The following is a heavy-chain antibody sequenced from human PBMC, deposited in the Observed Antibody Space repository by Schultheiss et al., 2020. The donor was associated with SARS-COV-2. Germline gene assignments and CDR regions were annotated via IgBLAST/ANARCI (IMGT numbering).Heavy chain of an antibody. J-gene: IGHJ6*02. D-gene: IGHD3-10*01. CDR2: INHSGST. V-gene: IGHV4-30-2*01. CDR3: ARGSYDPSRMDV. CDR1: GGSISSGGYS. Sequence: SQTLSLTCAVSGGSISSGGYSWSWIRQPPGKGLEWIGEINHSGSTNYNPSLKSRVTMSVDTSKNQFSLKLSSVTAADTAVYYCARGSYDPSRMDVWGQGTTVTVSS.